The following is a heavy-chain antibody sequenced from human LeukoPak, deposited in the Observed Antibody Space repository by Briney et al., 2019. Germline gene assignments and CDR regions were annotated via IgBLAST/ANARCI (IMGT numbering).Heavy chain of an antibody. V-gene: IGHV4-59*01. J-gene: IGHJ4*02. CDR2: TYYSGSS. D-gene: IGHD1-14*01. CDR3: AGGTTFWYGKYDY. CDR1: GGSISSYY. Sequence: PSETLSLTCTVSGGSISSYYWSWIRQPPGKGLEWIGYTYYSGSSNYNSSLKSRVTISVDTSKNQFSLKLSSVTAADTAVYYCAGGTTFWYGKYDYWGQGTLVTVSS.